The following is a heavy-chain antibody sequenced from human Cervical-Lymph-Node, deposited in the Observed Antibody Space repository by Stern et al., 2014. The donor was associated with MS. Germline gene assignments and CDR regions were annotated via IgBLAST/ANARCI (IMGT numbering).Heavy chain of an antibody. J-gene: IGHJ4*02. CDR2: KKPDGTEK. CDR1: GFTLSNSS. Sequence: EAQLVASGGGLVQPGGSMRLSCAASGFTLSNSSIDCVRQDPGQGLAWVANKKPDGTEKNYVDSVKGRLTIARDNAKSSMYLQMNSLRAEDTAVYYCVREGDWNHEYWGQGTLVTVSS. V-gene: IGHV3-7*03. D-gene: IGHD1-1*01. CDR3: VREGDWNHEY.